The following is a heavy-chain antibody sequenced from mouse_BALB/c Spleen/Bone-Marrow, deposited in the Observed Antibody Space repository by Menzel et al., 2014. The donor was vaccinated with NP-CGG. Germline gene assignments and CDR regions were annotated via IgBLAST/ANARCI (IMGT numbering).Heavy chain of an antibody. J-gene: IGHJ2*01. V-gene: IGHV1-14*01. Sequence: EVQRVESGPELVKPGASVKMSCKASGYTFTSYVMYWVKQKPGQGLEWIGYINPYNDGTKYNEKFKGKATLTSDKSSSTAYMELSSLTSEDSAVYYCARRTPYYFDYWGQGTTLTVSS. CDR3: ARRTPYYFDY. CDR1: GYTFTSYV. CDR2: INPYNDGT.